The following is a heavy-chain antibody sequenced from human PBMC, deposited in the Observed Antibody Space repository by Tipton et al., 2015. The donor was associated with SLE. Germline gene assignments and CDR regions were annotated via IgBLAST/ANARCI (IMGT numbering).Heavy chain of an antibody. CDR1: GGSISSGGYY. Sequence: TLSLTCTVSGGSISSGGYYWSWIRQHPGKGLEWIGYIYYSGSTNYNPSLKSRVTISVDTSKNQFSLKLSSVTAADTAVYYCARVQQLVRRGSPGFDPWGQGTLVTVSS. J-gene: IGHJ5*02. CDR3: ARVQQLVRRGSPGFDP. D-gene: IGHD6-13*01. V-gene: IGHV4-61*08. CDR2: IYYSGST.